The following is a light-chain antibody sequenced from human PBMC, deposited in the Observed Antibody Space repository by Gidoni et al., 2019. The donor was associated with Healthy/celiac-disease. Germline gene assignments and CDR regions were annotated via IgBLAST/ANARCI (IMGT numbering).Light chain of an antibody. CDR3: QQGSDWPLT. J-gene: IGKJ4*01. CDR1: QSISTF. CDR2: NAS. Sequence: ETTLKQSPATLSLSPGERATLSCKTSQSISTFLAWYQLKLGQTPRLLIYNASNRATGISARFSGSGSGTDFTLSISSLQTDDFATYYCQQGSDWPLTFGGGTKLEI. V-gene: IGKV3-11*01.